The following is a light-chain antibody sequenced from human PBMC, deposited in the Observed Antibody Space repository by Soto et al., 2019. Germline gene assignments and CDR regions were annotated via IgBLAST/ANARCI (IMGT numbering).Light chain of an antibody. Sequence: QPVLTQPPSVSEAPRQRVTISCSGSSSNIGNNAVNWYQQLPGKAPKLLIYYDDLLPSGVSDRFSGSKSGTSASLAISGLQSEDAADYYCAAWDDSLNGPVFGGGTKLTVL. J-gene: IGLJ2*01. CDR2: YDD. CDR3: AAWDDSLNGPV. V-gene: IGLV1-36*01. CDR1: SSNIGNNA.